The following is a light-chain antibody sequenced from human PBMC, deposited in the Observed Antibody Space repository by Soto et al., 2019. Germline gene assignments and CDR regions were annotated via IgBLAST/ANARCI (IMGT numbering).Light chain of an antibody. V-gene: IGKV3-20*01. CDR1: QSVSSSY. Sequence: EIALTQSPGTLSLSPGDRATLSCRASQSVSSSYLAWYQQKPGQAPRLLIYGASSRATGIPNRFSGSGSGTDFTLTISRLEPEDFAVYYCQQYGSSPLYTFGQGTKLEIK. J-gene: IGKJ2*01. CDR3: QQYGSSPLYT. CDR2: GAS.